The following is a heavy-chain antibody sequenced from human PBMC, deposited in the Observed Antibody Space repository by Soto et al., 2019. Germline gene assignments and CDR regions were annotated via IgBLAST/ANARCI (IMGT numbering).Heavy chain of an antibody. J-gene: IGHJ5*02. Sequence: PSETLSLTCTVSGGSISSGGYYWSWIRQHPGKGLEWIGYIYYGGSTYYNPSLKSRVTISVDTSKNQFSLKLSSVTAADTAVYYCARAHDSSGFNWFDPWGQGTLVTVSS. CDR1: GGSISSGGYY. CDR2: IYYGGST. D-gene: IGHD3-22*01. V-gene: IGHV4-31*03. CDR3: ARAHDSSGFNWFDP.